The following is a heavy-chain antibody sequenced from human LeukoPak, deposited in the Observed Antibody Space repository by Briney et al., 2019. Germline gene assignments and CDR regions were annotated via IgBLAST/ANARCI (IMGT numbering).Heavy chain of an antibody. CDR1: GGSISSYY. J-gene: IGHJ5*02. CDR2: IYYSGST. D-gene: IGHD6-13*01. CDR3: ARDKAAAGHNWFDP. V-gene: IGHV4-59*01. Sequence: SETLSLTCTVSGGSISSYYWSWIRQPPGKGLGWIGYIYYSGSTNYNPSLKSRVTIPVDTSKNQFSLKLSSVTAADTAVYYCARDKAAAGHNWFDPWGQGTLVTVSS.